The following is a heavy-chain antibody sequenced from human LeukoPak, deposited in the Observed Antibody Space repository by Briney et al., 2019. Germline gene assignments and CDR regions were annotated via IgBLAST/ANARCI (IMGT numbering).Heavy chain of an antibody. Sequence: GGSLRLSCATSGFTFSYYGMHWVRQAPGKGLEWVAVIWNDATNKYYADSVKGRFTISKDNSRNTLNLQMDSRRAEDTAVYYCARWGSGGLTLDYWGQGTLVTVSS. CDR1: GFTFSYYG. CDR2: IWNDATNK. D-gene: IGHD3-10*01. CDR3: ARWGSGGLTLDY. J-gene: IGHJ4*02. V-gene: IGHV3-33*01.